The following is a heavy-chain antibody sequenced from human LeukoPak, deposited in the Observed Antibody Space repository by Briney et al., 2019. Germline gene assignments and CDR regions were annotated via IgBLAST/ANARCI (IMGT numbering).Heavy chain of an antibody. V-gene: IGHV1-69*04. CDR3: ARDPTLFYSSSI. J-gene: IGHJ4*02. D-gene: IGHD6-13*01. CDR1: GGTFSSYA. CDR2: IIPILGIA. Sequence: SVKVSCKASGGTFSSYAISWVRQAPGQGLEWMGRIIPILGIANYAQKFQGRVTITADKSTSTAYMELSSLRSEDTAVYYCARDPTLFYSSSIWGQGTLVTVSS.